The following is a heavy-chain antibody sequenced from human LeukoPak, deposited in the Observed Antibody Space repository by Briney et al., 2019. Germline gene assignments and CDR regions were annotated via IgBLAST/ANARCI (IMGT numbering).Heavy chain of an antibody. J-gene: IGHJ3*02. CDR3: ARGRPAERFDAFDI. V-gene: IGHV4-31*03. CDR1: GGSISSGGYY. Sequence: SETLSLTCTVSGGSISSGGYYWSWIRQHPGKGLEWIGNIYYSGSTYYNPSLKSRVTISVDTSKNQFSLKLSSVTAADTAVYYCARGRPAERFDAFDIWGQGTMVTVFS. D-gene: IGHD2-2*01. CDR2: IYYSGST.